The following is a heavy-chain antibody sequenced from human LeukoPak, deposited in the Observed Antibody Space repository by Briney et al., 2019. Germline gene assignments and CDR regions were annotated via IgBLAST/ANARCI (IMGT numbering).Heavy chain of an antibody. V-gene: IGHV1-2*02. Sequence: ASVKVSCKASGYTFTGYYMHWVRQAPGQGLEWMGWINPNSGGTNYAQKLQGRVTMTTDTSTSTAYMELRSLRSDDTAVYYCAREGHANYDFWSGYSYMDVWGKGTTVTVSS. J-gene: IGHJ6*03. CDR3: AREGHANYDFWSGYSYMDV. D-gene: IGHD3-3*01. CDR2: INPNSGGT. CDR1: GYTFTGYY.